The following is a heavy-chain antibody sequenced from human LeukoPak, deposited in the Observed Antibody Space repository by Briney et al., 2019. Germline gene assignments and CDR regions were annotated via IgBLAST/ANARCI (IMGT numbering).Heavy chain of an antibody. CDR1: GFTVSSNY. D-gene: IGHD3-22*01. V-gene: IGHV3-66*02. J-gene: IGHJ4*02. CDR2: IYSGGST. Sequence: GGSLRLSCAASGFTVSSNYMSWVRQAPGKGLEWVSVIYSGGSTYYADSMKGRFTISRDNSKNTLYLQMNSLRAEDTAVYYCSYDSSGPFDYWGQGTLVTVSS. CDR3: SYDSSGPFDY.